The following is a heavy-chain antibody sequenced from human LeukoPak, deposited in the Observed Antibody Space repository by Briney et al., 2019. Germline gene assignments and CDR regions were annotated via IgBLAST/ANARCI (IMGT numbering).Heavy chain of an antibody. CDR2: IYTSGST. J-gene: IGHJ4*02. D-gene: IGHD3-22*01. V-gene: IGHV4-61*02. Sequence: SQTLSLTCTVSGGSISSGSYYWSWIRQPAGKGLEWIVRIYTSGSTNYNPSLKNRVTISVDTSKNQFSLKLSSVTAEDTAVYYCAGHYDSSGRGGPFDYWGQGTLVTVSS. CDR3: AGHYDSSGRGGPFDY. CDR1: GGSISSGSYY.